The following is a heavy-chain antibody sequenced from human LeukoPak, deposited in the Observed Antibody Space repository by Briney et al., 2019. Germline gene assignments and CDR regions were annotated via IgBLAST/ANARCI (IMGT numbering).Heavy chain of an antibody. CDR2: IIRSGGTT. CDR1: GFTFSNYA. CDR3: AKGTRSSPNDAADI. V-gene: IGHV3-23*01. J-gene: IGHJ3*02. Sequence: GGSLRLSCAASGFTFSNYAMSWIRQAPGKGLEWVSAIIRSGGTTYYTNSVKGRFTISRDNSKNTLYLQMNSLRAEDTAVYYCAKGTRSSPNDAADIWGQGTMVTVSS. D-gene: IGHD1-26*01.